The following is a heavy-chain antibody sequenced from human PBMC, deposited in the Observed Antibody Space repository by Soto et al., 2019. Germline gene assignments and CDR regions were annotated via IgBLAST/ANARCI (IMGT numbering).Heavy chain of an antibody. J-gene: IGHJ4*02. CDR1: GDTLSTSL. D-gene: IGHD1-20*01. CDR3: ARGYTGDDDHSYGFDA. CDR2: IIRFFGTP. Sequence: QVQLVQSGAEVKKPGSSVKVSCKASGDTLSTSLITWVRQAPGQGLEWMGGIIRFFGTPSYAQKFKGRVTMTADSSTSTVYVEMNSLRSEDTARDYCARGYTGDDDHSYGFDAWGQGTQVTVSS. V-gene: IGHV1-69*01.